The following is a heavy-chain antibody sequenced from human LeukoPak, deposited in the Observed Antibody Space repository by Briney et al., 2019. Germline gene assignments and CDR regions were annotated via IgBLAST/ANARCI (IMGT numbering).Heavy chain of an antibody. CDR1: GYTFTSYG. Sequence: GASVKVSCKASGYTFTSYGISWVRQAPGQGLEWMGWISAYNGNTNYAQKLQGRVTMTTDTSTSTAYMELRSLRSDDTAVYYCARVLRYFDRSPSWFDPWGQEPWSPSPQ. CDR3: ARVLRYFDRSPSWFDP. V-gene: IGHV1-18*01. CDR2: ISAYNGNT. J-gene: IGHJ5*02. D-gene: IGHD3-9*01.